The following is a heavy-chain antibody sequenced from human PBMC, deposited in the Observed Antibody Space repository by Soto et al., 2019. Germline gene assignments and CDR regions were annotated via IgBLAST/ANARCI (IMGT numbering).Heavy chain of an antibody. V-gene: IGHV4-31*03. Sequence: SETLSLTCTVSGGSISSGGYYWSWIRQHPGKGLEWIGYIYYSGSTYYNPTLKSRVTISVDTSKNQFSLKLSSVTAADTAVYYCARHVVVVAATQIYYYGVDVWGQGTTVTVSS. CDR2: IYYSGST. J-gene: IGHJ6*02. D-gene: IGHD2-15*01. CDR1: GGSISSGGYY. CDR3: ARHVVVVAATQIYYYGVDV.